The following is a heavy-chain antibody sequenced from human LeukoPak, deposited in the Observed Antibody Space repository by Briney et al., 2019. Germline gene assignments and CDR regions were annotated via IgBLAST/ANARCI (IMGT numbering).Heavy chain of an antibody. CDR2: ISFSGSPT. D-gene: IGHD3-3*01. Sequence: PGGSLRLSCAASGFTFSDYYMSWIRQAPGKGLEWVSYISFSGSPTQYADSVKGRFTISRDNAKNSLYLQMNSLRAEDTAVYYCARDSFGSLDYWGQGTLVTVSS. V-gene: IGHV3-11*04. CDR1: GFTFSDYY. CDR3: ARDSFGSLDY. J-gene: IGHJ4*02.